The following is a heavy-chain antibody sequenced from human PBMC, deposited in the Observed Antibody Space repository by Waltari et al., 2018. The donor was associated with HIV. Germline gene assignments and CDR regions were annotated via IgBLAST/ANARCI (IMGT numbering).Heavy chain of an antibody. CDR3: ARGLYDVWSGFYPDY. V-gene: IGHV3-11*01. D-gene: IGHD3-3*01. CDR2: IRRDGKTE. J-gene: IGHJ4*02. Sequence: QAQLVESGGGLVKPGGSLRLSCAASGFTFSDYYMSWIRQAPGKGLEWILYIRRDGKTEHYAGSLKGRFTISRDNAKNSLYLQMNTLRAEDTAVYYCARGLYDVWSGFYPDYWGQGTLVSVSS. CDR1: GFTFSDYY.